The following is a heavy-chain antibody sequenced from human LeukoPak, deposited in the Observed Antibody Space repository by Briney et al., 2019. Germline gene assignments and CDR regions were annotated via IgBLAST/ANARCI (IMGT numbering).Heavy chain of an antibody. J-gene: IGHJ4*02. V-gene: IGHV1-2*02. CDR1: EYTFTGYY. D-gene: IGHD6-19*01. Sequence: VASVKVSCKASEYTFTGYYMHWVRQAPGQGLEWMGWINPNSGGTNYAQKFQGRVTMTRDMSTSTVYMELSSLRSEDTAVYYCARVEIRAVAGLHFDYWGQGTLVTVSS. CDR2: INPNSGGT. CDR3: ARVEIRAVAGLHFDY.